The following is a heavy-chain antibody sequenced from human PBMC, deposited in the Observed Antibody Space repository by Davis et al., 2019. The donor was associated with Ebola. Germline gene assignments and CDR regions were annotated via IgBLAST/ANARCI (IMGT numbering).Heavy chain of an antibody. CDR2: INAGNGNT. Sequence: AASVKVSCKASGYTFTSYAMHWVRQAPGQRLEWMGWINAGNGNTKYSQKFQGRVTITRDTSASTAYMELSSLRSEDTAVYYCARDRARLYGHSSSWYYPFDYWGQGTLVTVSS. D-gene: IGHD6-13*01. CDR3: ARDRARLYGHSSSWYYPFDY. J-gene: IGHJ4*02. CDR1: GYTFTSYA. V-gene: IGHV1-3*01.